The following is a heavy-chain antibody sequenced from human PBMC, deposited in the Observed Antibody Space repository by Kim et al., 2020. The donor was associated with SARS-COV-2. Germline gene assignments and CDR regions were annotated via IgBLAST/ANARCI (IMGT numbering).Heavy chain of an antibody. V-gene: IGHV3-30*04. CDR3: ARDWGSGRGYFDY. CDR2: ISYDGSNK. CDR1: GFTFSSYA. D-gene: IGHD3-10*01. Sequence: GGSLRLSCAASGFTFSSYAMHWVRQAPGKGLEWVAVISYDGSNKYYADSVKGRFTISRDNSKNTLYLQMNSLRAEDTAVYYCARDWGSGRGYFDYWGQGTLVTVSS. J-gene: IGHJ4*02.